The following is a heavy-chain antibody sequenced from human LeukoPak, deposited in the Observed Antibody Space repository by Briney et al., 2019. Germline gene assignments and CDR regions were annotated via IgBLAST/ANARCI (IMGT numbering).Heavy chain of an antibody. Sequence: GRSLRLSCAASGFTFSSYGMHWVRQAPGKGLEWVAVISYDGSNKYYADSVKGRFTISRDNSKNTLYLQMNSLRAENTAVYYCAKEGGTYYDSPDGMDVWGQGTTVTVSS. CDR2: ISYDGSNK. CDR3: AKEGGTYYDSPDGMDV. D-gene: IGHD3-22*01. V-gene: IGHV3-30*18. J-gene: IGHJ6*02. CDR1: GFTFSSYG.